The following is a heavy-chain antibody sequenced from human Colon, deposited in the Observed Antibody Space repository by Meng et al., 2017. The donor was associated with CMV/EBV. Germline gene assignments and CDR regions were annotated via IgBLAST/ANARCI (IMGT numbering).Heavy chain of an antibody. CDR3: ARGYGGNDY. CDR1: GFTFSSYN. V-gene: IGHV3-21*01. CDR2: ISSSSSYI. J-gene: IGHJ4*02. D-gene: IGHD4-23*01. Sequence: GESLKISCAASGFTFSSYNMNWVRRAPGKGLEWVSYISSSSSYIYYADSVKGRFTISRDNAKNSLYLQMNSLRAEDTAVYYCARGYGGNDYWGQGALVTVSS.